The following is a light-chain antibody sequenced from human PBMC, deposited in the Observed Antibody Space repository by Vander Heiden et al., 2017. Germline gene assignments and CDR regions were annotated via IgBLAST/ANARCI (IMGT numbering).Light chain of an antibody. CDR3: QQYNSYSPWT. CDR2: KAS. CDR1: QSISSW. J-gene: IGKJ1*01. V-gene: IGKV1-5*03. Sequence: DIQMTQSPSTLSASVGDRVAITCRASQSISSWLAWYQQKPGKAPKLLINKASSLESGVPSRFSGSGSGTEFTLTISSLQPDDFATYYCQQYNSYSPWTFGQGTKVGIK.